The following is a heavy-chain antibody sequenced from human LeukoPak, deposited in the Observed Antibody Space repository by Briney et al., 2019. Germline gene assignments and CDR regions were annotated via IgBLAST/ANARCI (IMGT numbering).Heavy chain of an antibody. V-gene: IGHV3-53*01. J-gene: IGHJ4*02. Sequence: PGGSLRLPCAASGFTVSSNYMSWVRQAPGKGLEWFSVIYSGGSTYYSDSVKGRFTISRYNSKNTRYLQMNSLRAADTAVYYCATQSSDSSGYTHIDYWGQGTLVAVSS. CDR1: GFTVSSNY. D-gene: IGHD3-22*01. CDR3: ATQSSDSSGYTHIDY. CDR2: IYSGGST.